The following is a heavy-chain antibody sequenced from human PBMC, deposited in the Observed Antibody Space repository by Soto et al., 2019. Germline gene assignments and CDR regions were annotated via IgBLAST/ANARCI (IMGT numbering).Heavy chain of an antibody. J-gene: IGHJ4*01. CDR2: IKSKTDGGTT. CDR3: TTDSYSTIKRDRFDY. D-gene: IGHD2-8*01. CDR1: GFTFSNAW. Sequence: GSLRLSCAASGFTFSNAWINWVRQAPGKGLEWVGRIKSKTDGGTTDYAEPVKGRFAISRDDSNNMVYLQMNSLKIEDTAFYYCTTDSYSTIKRDRFDYWGQGSLVTVSS. V-gene: IGHV3-15*07.